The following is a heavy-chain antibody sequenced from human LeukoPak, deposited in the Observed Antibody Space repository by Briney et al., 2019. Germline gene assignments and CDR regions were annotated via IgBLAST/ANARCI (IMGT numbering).Heavy chain of an antibody. Sequence: GGSLRLSCAASGFTFRDYYMTWIRQAPGKGLEWVSYISSSDNTKYYADSVKGRFTISRDNAKNSLYLQMNSLRAEDTAVYYCAELGITMIGGVWGKGTTVTISS. CDR3: AELGITMIGGV. V-gene: IGHV3-11*04. CDR2: ISSSDNTK. CDR1: GFTFRDYY. J-gene: IGHJ6*04. D-gene: IGHD3-10*02.